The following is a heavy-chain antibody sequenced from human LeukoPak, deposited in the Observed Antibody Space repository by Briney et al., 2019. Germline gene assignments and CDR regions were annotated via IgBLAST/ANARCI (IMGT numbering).Heavy chain of an antibody. V-gene: IGHV1-69*05. CDR1: GGTFSSYA. CDR2: IIPIFGTA. D-gene: IGHD3-22*01. J-gene: IGHJ4*02. CDR3: ARDTHNYYDSSGSLGY. Sequence: SVKVSRKASGGTFSSYAISWVRQAPGQGLEWMGRIIPIFGTANYAQKFQGRVTITTDESTSTAYMELSSLRSENTAVYYCARDTHNYYDSSGSLGYWGQGTLVTVSS.